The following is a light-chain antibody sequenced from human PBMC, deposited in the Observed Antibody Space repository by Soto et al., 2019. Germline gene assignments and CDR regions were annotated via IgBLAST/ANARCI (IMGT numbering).Light chain of an antibody. CDR1: QGVSSN. CDR3: QQYKNWPLT. V-gene: IGKV3-15*01. Sequence: EIVMTQSPATLSVSPGERATLSCRASQGVSSNLAWYQQKPGQAPRLLIYGASTRATGVAARFSGSGSGTEFTLTISSLQSEDFAVYHCQQYKNWPLTFGQGTKVDIK. CDR2: GAS. J-gene: IGKJ1*01.